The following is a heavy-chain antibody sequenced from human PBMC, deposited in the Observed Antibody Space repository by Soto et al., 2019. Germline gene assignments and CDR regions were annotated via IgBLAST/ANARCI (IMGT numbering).Heavy chain of an antibody. CDR1: GGTFSSYA. Sequence: ASVKVSCKASGGTFSSYAISWVRQAPGQGLEWMGGIIPIFGTANYAQKFQGRVTITADESTSTAYMELSSLRSEDTAVYYCARSRRDGYKDVAYFDYWGQGTLVTVSS. CDR3: ARSRRDGYKDVAYFDY. J-gene: IGHJ4*02. V-gene: IGHV1-69*13. CDR2: IIPIFGTA. D-gene: IGHD5-12*01.